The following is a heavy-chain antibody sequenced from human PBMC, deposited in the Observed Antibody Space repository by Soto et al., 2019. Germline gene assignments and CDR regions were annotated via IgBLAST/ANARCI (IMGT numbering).Heavy chain of an antibody. CDR2: ISGSSSYI. J-gene: IGHJ4*02. D-gene: IGHD3-22*01. Sequence: LRLSCAASGFTFSSYAMHWVRQAPGKGLEWVSSISGSSSYIYYADSVKGRFAISRDNAKNSLYLQMNSLRAEDTAVYYCARPNYFYDRSGYSGYWGQGTLVTVSS. V-gene: IGHV3-21*01. CDR3: ARPNYFYDRSGYSGY. CDR1: GFTFSSYA.